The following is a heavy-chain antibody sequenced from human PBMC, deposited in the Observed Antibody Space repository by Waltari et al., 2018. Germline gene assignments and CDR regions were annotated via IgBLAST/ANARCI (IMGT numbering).Heavy chain of an antibody. CDR1: GYTFTSYG. CDR2: VSASNGNT. V-gene: IGHV1-18*01. Sequence: QVQLVQSGAEVKKPGASVKVSCKASGYTFTSYGISWVRQAPGQGLEWMGWVSASNGNTNYAQKLQGRVTMTTDTSTSTAYMELRSLRSDDTAVYYCARALGYCTGGVCVGMDVWGQGTTVTVSS. D-gene: IGHD2-8*02. J-gene: IGHJ6*02. CDR3: ARALGYCTGGVCVGMDV.